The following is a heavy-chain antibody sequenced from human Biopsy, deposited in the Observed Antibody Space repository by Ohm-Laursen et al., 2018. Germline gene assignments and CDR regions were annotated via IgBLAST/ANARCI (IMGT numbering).Heavy chain of an antibody. CDR3: ARATLDYYDSNGYGADAFDI. CDR2: INPSHGST. J-gene: IGHJ3*02. Sequence: ASVKVSCKASGYTFTTYHLHWVRQAPGQGLQWMGLINPSHGSTGSAQKFEGRFTMTRDTSTSTFYMELGSLRSEDTAIYYCARATLDYYDSNGYGADAFDIWGQGTMVTVSS. CDR1: GYTFTTYH. D-gene: IGHD3-22*01. V-gene: IGHV1-46*01.